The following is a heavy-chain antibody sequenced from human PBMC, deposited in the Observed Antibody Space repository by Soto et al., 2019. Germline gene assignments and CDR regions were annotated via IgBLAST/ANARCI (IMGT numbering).Heavy chain of an antibody. CDR1: GYTFTSYA. J-gene: IGHJ6*02. CDR2: INAGIGNT. V-gene: IGHV1-3*01. CDR3: ARKKDYYYIGMDV. Sequence: ASVKVSFKASGYTFTSYAMHWLRQAPGQRLEWMGWINAGIGNTEYSQKFQGRVTITRDTSASTAYMELSSLRFEDTAVYYCARKKDYYYIGMDVWGQGTTVTVSS.